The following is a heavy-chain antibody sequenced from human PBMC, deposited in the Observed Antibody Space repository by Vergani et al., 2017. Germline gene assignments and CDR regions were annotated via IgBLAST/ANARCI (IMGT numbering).Heavy chain of an antibody. CDR1: GGSVSSGSYY. V-gene: IGHV4-61*01. J-gene: IGHJ4*02. CDR2: IYYSGST. Sequence: QVQLQESGPGLVKPSETLSLTCTVSGGSVSSGSYYWTWIRQPPGKGLEWIGYIYYSGSTNYNPSLKSRVTISLDTSKNQFSLKLSSVTAADTAVYYCAREGEDGYNFDYWGQGTLVTVSS. CDR3: AREGEDGYNFDY. D-gene: IGHD5-24*01.